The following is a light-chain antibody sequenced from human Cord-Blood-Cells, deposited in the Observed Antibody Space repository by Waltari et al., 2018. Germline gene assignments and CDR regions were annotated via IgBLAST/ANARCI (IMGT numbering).Light chain of an antibody. CDR3: QQYYSPPIT. J-gene: IGKJ5*01. Sequence: DIVMTQSPDSLAVSLGERATINCKSSQSVLYSSNNKNYLAWYQQKPGQPPKLLIYWASTRESGVPDRFSGSGSGTDFTLTISSLHSFVCSVVVCQQYYSPPITFG. CDR2: WAS. V-gene: IGKV4-1*01. CDR1: QSVLYSSNNKNY.